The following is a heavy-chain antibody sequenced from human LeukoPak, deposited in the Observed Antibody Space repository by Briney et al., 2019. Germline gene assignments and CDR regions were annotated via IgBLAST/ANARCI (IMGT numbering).Heavy chain of an antibody. V-gene: IGHV3-30-3*01. D-gene: IGHD6-19*01. J-gene: IGHJ4*02. CDR1: GFTFSSYA. CDR2: ISYDGSNK. CDR3: ARGSFSSGWYAMVY. Sequence: GGSLRLSCAASGFTFSSYAMHWVRQAPGKGLEWMAVISYDGSNKYYADSVKGRFTISRDNSKNTLYLQMNSLRAEDTAVYYCARGSFSSGWYAMVYWGQGTLVTVSS.